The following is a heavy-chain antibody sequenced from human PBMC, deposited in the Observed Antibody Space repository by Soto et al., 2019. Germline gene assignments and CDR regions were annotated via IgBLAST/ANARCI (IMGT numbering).Heavy chain of an antibody. D-gene: IGHD6-13*01. V-gene: IGHV3-30-3*01. CDR2: ISYDGSNK. J-gene: IGHJ4*02. CDR3: ARASSGYSSSWYGAGGY. CDR1: GFTFSSYA. Sequence: QVQLVESGGGVVQPGRSLRLSCAASGFTFSSYAMHWVRQAPGKGLEWVAVISYDGSNKYYADSVKGRFTISRDNSKNTLYLQMNSLRAEDTAVYYCARASSGYSSSWYGAGGYWVQGTLVTDSS.